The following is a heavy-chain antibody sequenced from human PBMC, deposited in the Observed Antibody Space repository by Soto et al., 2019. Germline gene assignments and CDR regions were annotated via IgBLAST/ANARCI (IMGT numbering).Heavy chain of an antibody. Sequence: EVQLVESGGGLTQPGWSLRLSCVVSGFIVSSSHMIWVRQALGKGLEGVSILYNHGKTNYVDSVKGRFTITRDNYQNTVYLQMNSLRVEDTAVYYCARLTEAERHCGQGALVTVSS. CDR2: LYNHGKT. J-gene: IGHJ4*02. D-gene: IGHD1-1*01. CDR1: GFIVSSSH. V-gene: IGHV3-53*01. CDR3: ARLTEAERH.